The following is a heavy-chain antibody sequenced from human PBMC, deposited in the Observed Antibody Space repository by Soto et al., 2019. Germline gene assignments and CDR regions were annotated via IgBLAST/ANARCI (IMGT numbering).Heavy chain of an antibody. J-gene: IGHJ6*02. Sequence: QVQLVQSGSEVKEPGASVKVSCKASGYTFTGYYVLWVRQAPGQGPECMGWINPYTGGTNYAQKLQGRVTRTRDTSSSTAYMELSKLISDDTAVYYCATQFHHCGGDCYRGPYFGMDVWGQGTTVTVSS. CDR2: INPYTGGT. V-gene: IGHV1-2*02. CDR1: GYTFTGYY. D-gene: IGHD2-21*02. CDR3: ATQFHHCGGDCYRGPYFGMDV.